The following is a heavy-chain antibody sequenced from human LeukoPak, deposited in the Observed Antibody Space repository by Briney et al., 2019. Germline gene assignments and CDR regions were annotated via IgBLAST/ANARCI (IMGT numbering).Heavy chain of an antibody. Sequence: SETLSLTCTVSGGSFISRSYYWGWIRQPAGKGLEWIGHIYTNSGSTTYNPSLKSRVTISVDTSKNQISLKLSSVTAADTAVYYCAREGTKWNHRSFWGQGAPVIVSS. J-gene: IGHJ4*02. CDR3: AREGTKWNHRSF. CDR1: GGSFISRSYY. CDR2: IYTNSGST. V-gene: IGHV4-61*09. D-gene: IGHD1-1*01.